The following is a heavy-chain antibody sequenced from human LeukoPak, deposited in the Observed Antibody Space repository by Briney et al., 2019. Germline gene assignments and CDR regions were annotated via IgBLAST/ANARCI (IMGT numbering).Heavy chain of an antibody. Sequence: ASVKVSCKASGYTFTAYYMHWVRQAPGQGLEWMGWISAYNGNTNYAQKLQGRVTMTTDTSTSTAYMELRSLRSDDTAVYYCARDDLAVAGSAFDYWGQGTLVTVSS. CDR1: GYTFTAYY. CDR3: ARDDLAVAGSAFDY. CDR2: ISAYNGNT. D-gene: IGHD6-19*01. J-gene: IGHJ4*02. V-gene: IGHV1-18*04.